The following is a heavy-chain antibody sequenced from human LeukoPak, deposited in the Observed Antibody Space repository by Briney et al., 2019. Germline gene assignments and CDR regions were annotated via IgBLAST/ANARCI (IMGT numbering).Heavy chain of an antibody. D-gene: IGHD5-24*01. V-gene: IGHV4-34*01. Sequence: SETLSLTCAVYGGSFSGYYWSWIRQPPGKGLEWIGEINHSGSTNYNPSLKSRVTISVDTSKNQFSLKLSSVTAADTAVYYCARGLVVGMAHDYWGQGTLVTVSS. CDR2: INHSGST. CDR3: ARGLVVGMAHDY. CDR1: GGSFSGYY. J-gene: IGHJ4*02.